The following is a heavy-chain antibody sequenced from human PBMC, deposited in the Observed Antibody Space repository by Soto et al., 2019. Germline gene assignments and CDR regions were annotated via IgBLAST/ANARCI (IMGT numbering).Heavy chain of an antibody. CDR2: IWYDGSNK. J-gene: IGHJ4*02. CDR3: ASGDYYDSSGYHKSPLIPAAY. V-gene: IGHV3-33*01. CDR1: GFTFSSYG. Sequence: VGSLRLSCAASGFTFSSYGMHWVRQAPGKGLEWVAVIWYDGSNKYYADSVKGRFTISRDNSKNTLYLQMNSLRAEDTAVYYCASGDYYDSSGYHKSPLIPAAYWGQGTLVNVSS. D-gene: IGHD3-22*01.